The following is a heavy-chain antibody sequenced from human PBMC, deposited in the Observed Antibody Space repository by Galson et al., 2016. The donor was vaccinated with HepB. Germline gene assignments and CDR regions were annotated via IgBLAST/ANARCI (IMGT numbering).Heavy chain of an antibody. CDR2: ISYDGSNK. J-gene: IGHJ4*02. CDR3: AKERRDYYDSSGNSDY. V-gene: IGHV3-30*18. Sequence: SLRLSCAASGFTFSSYGMHWVRQAPGKGLEWVAVISYDGSNKHYADSAMGRFTISRDNSKNTLYLQMNSLRAEDTAVYYCAKERRDYYDSSGNSDYWGQGTLVTVSS. D-gene: IGHD3-22*01. CDR1: GFTFSSYG.